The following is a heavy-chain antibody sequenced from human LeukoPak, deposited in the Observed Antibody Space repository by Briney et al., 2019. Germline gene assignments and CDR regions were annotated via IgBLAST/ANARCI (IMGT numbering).Heavy chain of an antibody. V-gene: IGHV1-46*01. Sequence: ASVKVSCKTSGYTFTSYFIHWVRQAPGQGLEWMGIINPSGASTSYAQRLQGRVTMTRDMSTSTVYMELSSLRSEDTAVYYCARETPGTGAFDYWGQGTLVTVSS. CDR3: ARETPGTGAFDY. D-gene: IGHD3/OR15-3a*01. CDR1: GYTFTSYF. CDR2: INPSGAST. J-gene: IGHJ4*02.